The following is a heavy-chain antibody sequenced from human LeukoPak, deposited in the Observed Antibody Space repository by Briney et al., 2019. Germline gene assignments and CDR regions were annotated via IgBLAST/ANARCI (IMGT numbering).Heavy chain of an antibody. V-gene: IGHV3-21*01. J-gene: IGHJ3*02. Sequence: GGSLRLSCAASGFTFSSYSMNWVRQAPGKGLEWVSSISSSSSYIYYADSVKGRFTISRDNAKNSLYLQMNSLRAEDTAVYYCASMAVAGLDAFDIWGQGTMVTVSS. CDR3: ASMAVAGLDAFDI. CDR2: ISSSSSYI. D-gene: IGHD6-19*01. CDR1: GFTFSSYS.